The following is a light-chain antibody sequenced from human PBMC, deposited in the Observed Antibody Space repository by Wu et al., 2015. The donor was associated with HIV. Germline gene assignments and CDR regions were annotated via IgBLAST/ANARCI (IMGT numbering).Light chain of an antibody. J-gene: IGKJ3*01. CDR2: GAS. CDR3: QQADIFPFT. Sequence: DIQMTQSPSSVSASVGDRVTITCRASQGISTWLAWYQQKPGKAPKLLIYGASSLQRGVPSRFSGSGSGTEFTLTISTLQPEDFATYYCQQADIFPFTFGPGTKVDFK. CDR1: QGISTW. V-gene: IGKV1-12*01.